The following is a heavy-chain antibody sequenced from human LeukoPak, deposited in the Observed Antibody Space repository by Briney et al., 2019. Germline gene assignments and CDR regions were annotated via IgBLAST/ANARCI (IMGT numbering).Heavy chain of an antibody. V-gene: IGHV3-30*02. J-gene: IGHJ3*02. Sequence: GGSLRLSCAASGFSFSSYEWNWVRQAPGKGLEWVAFIRYDGSNKYYADSVKGRFTISRDNSKNTLYLQMNSLRAEDTAVYYCAKDPRSQLPSAFDIWGQGTMVTVSS. CDR2: IRYDGSNK. D-gene: IGHD2-2*01. CDR3: AKDPRSQLPSAFDI. CDR1: GFSFSSYE.